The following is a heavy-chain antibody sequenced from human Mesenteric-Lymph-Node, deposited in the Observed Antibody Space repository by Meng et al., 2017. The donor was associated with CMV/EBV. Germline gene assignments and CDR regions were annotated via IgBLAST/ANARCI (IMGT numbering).Heavy chain of an antibody. CDR3: GGAGSYNDY. CDR2: INESGGT. V-gene: IGHV4-34*01. Sequence: SETLSLTCAVYGGSFSGYYWSWIRQPPGKGLEWIGEINESGGTNSNPSFKSRVSMSVDTSRNQFSLKVNSVTAADTAMYYCGGAGSYNDYWGQGTLVTVSS. CDR1: GGSFSGYY. J-gene: IGHJ4*02. D-gene: IGHD3-10*01.